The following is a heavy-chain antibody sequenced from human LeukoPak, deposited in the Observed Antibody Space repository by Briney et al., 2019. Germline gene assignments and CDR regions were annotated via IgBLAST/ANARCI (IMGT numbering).Heavy chain of an antibody. CDR2: ISAYNGNT. J-gene: IGHJ5*02. CDR3: ARGYCSSTSCLISWFDP. Sequence: ASVKVCCKASGYTFTSYGISWVRQAPGQGLEWMGWISAYNGNTNYAQKLQGRVTMTTDTSTSTAYMELRSLRSDDTAVYYCARGYCSSTSCLISWFDPWGQGTLVTVSS. CDR1: GYTFTSYG. D-gene: IGHD2-2*01. V-gene: IGHV1-18*01.